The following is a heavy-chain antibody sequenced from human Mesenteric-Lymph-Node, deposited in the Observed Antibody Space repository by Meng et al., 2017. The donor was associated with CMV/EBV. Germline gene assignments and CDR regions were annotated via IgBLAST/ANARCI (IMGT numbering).Heavy chain of an antibody. CDR1: GFTFRTSA. CDR2: IYPGDSDT. CDR3: ARHRPYYDFWSGYRTNWFDP. J-gene: IGHJ5*02. Sequence: GESLKISCAASGFTFRTSAMTWVRQAPGKGLEWMGIIYPGDSDTRYSPSFQGQVTISADKSISTAYLQWSSLKASDTAMYYCARHRPYYDFWSGYRTNWFDPWGQGTLVTVSS. V-gene: IGHV5-51*01. D-gene: IGHD3-3*01.